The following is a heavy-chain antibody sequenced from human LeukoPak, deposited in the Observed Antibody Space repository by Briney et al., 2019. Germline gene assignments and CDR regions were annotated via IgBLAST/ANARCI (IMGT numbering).Heavy chain of an antibody. V-gene: IGHV3-30*03. CDR1: GFTFSSSG. J-gene: IGHJ6*02. Sequence: GRSLRLSCAASGFTFSSSGMHWVRQAPGKGLEWVAVISYDGSNKYYADSVKGRFTISRDNAKNSLYLQMNSLRAEDTAVYYCASFGEYYGSGSYSPYYYGMDVWGQGTTVTVSS. CDR2: ISYDGSNK. CDR3: ASFGEYYGSGSYSPYYYGMDV. D-gene: IGHD3-10*01.